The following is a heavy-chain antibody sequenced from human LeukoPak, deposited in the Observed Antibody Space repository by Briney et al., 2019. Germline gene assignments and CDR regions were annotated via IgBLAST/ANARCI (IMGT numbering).Heavy chain of an antibody. CDR2: INPNSGGT. J-gene: IGHJ4*02. V-gene: IGHV1-2*06. CDR1: GYTFTGYY. CDR3: ARGYYDSSGYYSDY. D-gene: IGHD3-22*01. Sequence: ASVKVSCKASGYTFTGYYMHWVRQAPGQGLEWMGRINPNSGGTNYAQKFRGRVTMTRDTPISTAYMELSRLRSDDTAVYYCARGYYDSSGYYSDYWGQGTLVTVSS.